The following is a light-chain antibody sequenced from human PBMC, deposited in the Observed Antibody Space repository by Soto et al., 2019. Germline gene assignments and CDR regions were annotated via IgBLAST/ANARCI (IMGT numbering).Light chain of an antibody. CDR1: QSVSSSY. J-gene: IGKJ1*01. V-gene: IGKV3-20*01. CDR2: GAS. Sequence: IVYTQAASTLSLYAGERATLSCRASQSVSSSYLAWYQQKPGQAPRLLIYGASSRATGIPDRFSGSGSGTDFTLTISRLEPEDFAVYYCQQYGSSRTFGQGTKVDIK. CDR3: QQYGSSRT.